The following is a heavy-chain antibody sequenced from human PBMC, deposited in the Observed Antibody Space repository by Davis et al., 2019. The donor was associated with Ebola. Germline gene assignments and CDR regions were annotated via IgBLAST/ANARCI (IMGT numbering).Heavy chain of an antibody. J-gene: IGHJ6*02. D-gene: IGHD2-2*01. V-gene: IGHV1-24*01. CDR2: FDPEDGET. Sequence: AASVKVSCEVSGYTLTELSMHWVRQAPGKGLEWMGGFDPEDGETIYAQKFQGRVTMTEDTSTDTAYMELSSLRSEDTAVYYCATGYCSSTSCHYYYYGMDVWGQGTTVTVSS. CDR3: ATGYCSSTSCHYYYYGMDV. CDR1: GYTLTELS.